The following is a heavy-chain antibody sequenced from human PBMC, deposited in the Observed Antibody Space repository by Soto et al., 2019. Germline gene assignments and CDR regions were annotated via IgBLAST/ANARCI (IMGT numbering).Heavy chain of an antibody. CDR1: VFTFSSYA. D-gene: IGHD6-6*01. J-gene: IGHJ4*02. CDR2: ISSNGGST. Sequence: GGSLRLSCAASVFTFSSYAMHWVRQAPGKGLEYVSAISSNGGSTYYADSVKGRFTISRDNSKNTLYLQMGSLRAEDMAVYYCARALFGTRGSSSPLDYWGQGTLVTVSS. CDR3: ARALFGTRGSSSPLDY. V-gene: IGHV3-64*02.